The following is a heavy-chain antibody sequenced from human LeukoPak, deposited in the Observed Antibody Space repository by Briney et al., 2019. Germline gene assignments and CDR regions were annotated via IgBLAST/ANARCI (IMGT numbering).Heavy chain of an antibody. D-gene: IGHD3-10*01. CDR1: GLTVSTSY. CDR2: IYRDGST. J-gene: IGHJ5*02. V-gene: IGHV3-53*01. CDR3: AREYYYGSGTYYNWFDP. Sequence: GGSLRLSCAASGLTVSTSYMSWVRQAPGKGLEWVSSIYRDGSTYHADSVKGRLTISRDTSKNTLFLQLNGLRTEDTAVYYCAREYYYGSGTYYNWFDPWGQGTLVTVSS.